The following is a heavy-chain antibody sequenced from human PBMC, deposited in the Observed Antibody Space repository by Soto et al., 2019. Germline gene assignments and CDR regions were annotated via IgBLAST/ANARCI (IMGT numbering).Heavy chain of an antibody. V-gene: IGHV2-70*13. CDR1: GFSLTSPGMC. CDR2: IERDDDDK. D-gene: IGHD1-20*01. Sequence: SGPTLVNPTETLTLTCTFSGFSLTSPGMCVSWIRQSPGKALEWLALIERDDDDKYYSTSLKTRLSISKDTRKNQVVLTMANMEPADTATYYCARSIRGPRRFNGMDVWGQGTTVTVSS. CDR3: ARSIRGPRRFNGMDV. J-gene: IGHJ6*02.